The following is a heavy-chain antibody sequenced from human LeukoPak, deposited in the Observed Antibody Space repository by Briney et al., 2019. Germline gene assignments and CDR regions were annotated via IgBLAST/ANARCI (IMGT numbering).Heavy chain of an antibody. D-gene: IGHD6-25*01. CDR2: IYTSGST. CDR1: GGSISSGSYY. V-gene: IGHV4-61*02. Sequence: SQTLFLTCTVSGGSISSGSYYWSWIRQPAGKGLEWIGRIYTSGSTNYNPSLKSRVTISVDTSKNQFSLKLSSVTAADTAVYYCARDWTASGSAGVDYWGQGTLVTVSS. CDR3: ARDWTASGSAGVDY. J-gene: IGHJ4*02.